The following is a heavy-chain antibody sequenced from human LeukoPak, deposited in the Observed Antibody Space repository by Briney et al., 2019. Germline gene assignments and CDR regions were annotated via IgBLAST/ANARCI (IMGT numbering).Heavy chain of an antibody. Sequence: ASVKVSCKASGYTFTSYGISWVRQAPGQRLEWMGWINAGNGNTKYSQKFQGRVTITRDTSASTAYMELSSLRSEDTAVYYCAREIPGYYYDSSGHLDYWGQGTLVTVSS. J-gene: IGHJ4*02. CDR3: AREIPGYYYDSSGHLDY. D-gene: IGHD3-22*01. V-gene: IGHV1-3*01. CDR2: INAGNGNT. CDR1: GYTFTSYG.